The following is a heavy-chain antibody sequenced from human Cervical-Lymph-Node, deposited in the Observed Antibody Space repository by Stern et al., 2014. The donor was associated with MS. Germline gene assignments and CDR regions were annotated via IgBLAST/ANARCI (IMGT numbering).Heavy chain of an antibody. CDR3: ATYSSSWSPPWF. D-gene: IGHD6-13*01. CDR1: GDIFTAYY. CDR2: INPSGGTT. V-gene: IGHV1-46*01. J-gene: IGHJ4*02. Sequence: QLVQSGAEVKKPVASVKVSCKASGDIFTAYYAHWVRQAPGQGLEYMGIINPSGGTTHYAQKFQGRVTMTRDTSTSTFYMELSSLRSEDTAVYYCATYSSSWSPPWFWGQGTLVSVSS.